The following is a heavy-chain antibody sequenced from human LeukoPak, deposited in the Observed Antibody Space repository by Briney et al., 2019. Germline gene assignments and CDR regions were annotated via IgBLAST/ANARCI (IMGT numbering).Heavy chain of an antibody. D-gene: IGHD6-19*01. V-gene: IGHV3-9*01. J-gene: IGHJ4*02. CDR3: AKDIRGYSSGRHDY. Sequence: GGSLRLSCAASGFTFDDYAMHWVRQAPGKGLEWVSGISWNSGSIGYADSVKGRFTISRDNAKNSLYLQMNSLRAEDTALYYCAKDIRGYSSGRHDYWGQGTLVTVSS. CDR2: ISWNSGSI. CDR1: GFTFDDYA.